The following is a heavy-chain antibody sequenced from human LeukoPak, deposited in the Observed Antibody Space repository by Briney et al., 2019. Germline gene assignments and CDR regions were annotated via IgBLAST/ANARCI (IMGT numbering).Heavy chain of an antibody. CDR2: INTDTGNP. Sequence: ASVKVSCKASEYTFTNYAMNWVRQAPRQGLEWMGWINTDTGNPTYAQGFTGRFVFSLDTSVSTAYLQISSLKAEDTAVYYCAREPSLITMVRGLQVVFNDAFDIWGQGTMVTVSS. J-gene: IGHJ3*02. CDR3: AREPSLITMVRGLQVVFNDAFDI. CDR1: EYTFTNYA. V-gene: IGHV7-4-1*02. D-gene: IGHD3-10*01.